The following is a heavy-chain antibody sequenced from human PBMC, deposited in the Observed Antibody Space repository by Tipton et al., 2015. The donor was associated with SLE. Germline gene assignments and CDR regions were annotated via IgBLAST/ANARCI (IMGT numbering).Heavy chain of an antibody. CDR2: FYYSGST. Sequence: TLSLTCTVSGGSISSSSYYWGWIRQPPGKGLEWIASFYYSGSTYYNPSLKSRVTISVDTSKNQFSLKLSSVTAADTAVYYCARGRAVAGPPYYYYGMDVWGQGTTVTVSS. D-gene: IGHD6-19*01. CDR1: GGSISSSSYY. CDR3: ARGRAVAGPPYYYYGMDV. J-gene: IGHJ6*02. V-gene: IGHV4-39*07.